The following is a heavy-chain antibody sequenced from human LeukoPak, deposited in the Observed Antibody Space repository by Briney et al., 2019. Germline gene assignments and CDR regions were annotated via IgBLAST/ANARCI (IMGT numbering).Heavy chain of an antibody. CDR2: IYYSGST. J-gene: IGHJ4*02. V-gene: IGHV4-39*07. Sequence: SETLSLTCTVSGGSISSSTYYWGWIRQPPGKGLEWIGSIYYSGSTYYNPSLKSRVTISVDASKNQFSLKLSSVTAADTAVYYCARLLWFGQFYFDYWGQGTLVTVSS. CDR3: ARLLWFGQFYFDY. CDR1: GGSISSSTYY. D-gene: IGHD3-10*01.